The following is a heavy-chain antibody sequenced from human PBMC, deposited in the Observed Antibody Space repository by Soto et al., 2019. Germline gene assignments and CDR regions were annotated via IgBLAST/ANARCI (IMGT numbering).Heavy chain of an antibody. CDR1: GFTFSHYA. CDR2: FRNCGGCT. Sequence: VQLLDSGGGLVQPGGSLRLSCAASGFTFSHYAMHWVRRAPGQGLEWVSTFRNCGGCTNYADSVKGRFTITRDKSKNTLDLQRNSRRAEDTAGDDCAKVPLRPDYIDYWGQGTLVSVAS. CDR3: AKVPLRPDYIDY. J-gene: IGHJ4*02. D-gene: IGHD4-17*01. V-gene: IGHV3-23*01.